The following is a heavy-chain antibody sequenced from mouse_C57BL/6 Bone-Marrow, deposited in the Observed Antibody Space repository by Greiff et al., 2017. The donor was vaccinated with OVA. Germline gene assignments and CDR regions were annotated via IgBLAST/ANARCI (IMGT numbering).Heavy chain of an antibody. Sequence: EVMLVESGGDFVKPGGSLKLSCAASGFTFSSYGMSWVRQTPDQRLEWVANISSGGSYTYYPASVKGRFTISRDNTKNTLYLQMSILKSEDAAMYYYASHDYYDSGRFADWGQGTLVTVSA. CDR3: ASHDYYDSGRFAD. CDR2: ISSGGSYT. D-gene: IGHD1-1*01. J-gene: IGHJ3*01. CDR1: GFTFSSYG. V-gene: IGHV5-6*02.